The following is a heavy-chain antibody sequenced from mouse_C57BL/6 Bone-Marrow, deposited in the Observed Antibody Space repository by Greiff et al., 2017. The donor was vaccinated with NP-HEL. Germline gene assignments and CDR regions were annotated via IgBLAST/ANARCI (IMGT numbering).Heavy chain of an antibody. CDR3: ARGGYYGNYVWFAY. J-gene: IGHJ3*01. D-gene: IGHD2-1*01. CDR1: GYTFTDYY. Sequence: VQLKESGPVLVKPGASVKMSCKASGYTFTDYYMNWVKQSHGKSLEWIGVINPYNGGTSYNQKFKGKATLTVDKSSSTAYMELNSLTSEDSAVYYCARGGYYGNYVWFAYWGQGTLVTVSA. V-gene: IGHV1-19*01. CDR2: INPYNGGT.